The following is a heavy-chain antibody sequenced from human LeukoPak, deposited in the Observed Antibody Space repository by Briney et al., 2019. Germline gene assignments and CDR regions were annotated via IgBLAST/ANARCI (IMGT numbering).Heavy chain of an antibody. Sequence: SETLSLTCTVSGGSISSSSYYWGWIRQPPGKGLEWIGGIYYSGSTYYNPSLKSRVTISVDTSKNQFSLKLSSVTAADTAVYCCARGGDSSGYYFRSLPIDYWGQGTLVTVSS. CDR2: IYYSGST. J-gene: IGHJ4*02. D-gene: IGHD3-22*01. CDR3: ARGGDSSGYYFRSLPIDY. CDR1: GGSISSSSYY. V-gene: IGHV4-39*01.